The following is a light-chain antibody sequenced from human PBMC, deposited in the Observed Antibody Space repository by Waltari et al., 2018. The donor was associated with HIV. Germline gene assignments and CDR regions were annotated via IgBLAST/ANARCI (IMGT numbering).Light chain of an antibody. CDR2: GAS. CDR3: QQYNNWT. V-gene: IGKV3-15*01. CDR1: QSVSSN. J-gene: IGKJ1*01. Sequence: EIVMTQSPATLSVSPGERATRSCGASQSVSSNLAWYQQKPGQAPRLLIYGASTRATGIPARVSGSGSGTEFTLTISSLQSEDFAVYYCQQYNNWTFGQGTKVEIK.